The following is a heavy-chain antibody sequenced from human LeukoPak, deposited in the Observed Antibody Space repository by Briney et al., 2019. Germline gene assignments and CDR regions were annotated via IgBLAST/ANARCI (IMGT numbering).Heavy chain of an antibody. J-gene: IGHJ1*01. CDR1: GFTFSNYW. CDR3: ATYSSLNRREFQY. Sequence: GGSLRLSCEGSGFTFSNYWMGWVRQAPGKGLQWVANIKTDGSEKYYVDSVKGRFTISRDNAKNSLYLQMNSLRAEDTAVYYCATYSSLNRREFQYWGQGTLVTVSS. D-gene: IGHD3-22*01. CDR2: IKTDGSEK. V-gene: IGHV3-7*01.